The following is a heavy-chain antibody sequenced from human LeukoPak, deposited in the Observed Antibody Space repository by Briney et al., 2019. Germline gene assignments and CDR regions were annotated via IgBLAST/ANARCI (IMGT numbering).Heavy chain of an antibody. D-gene: IGHD6-19*01. V-gene: IGHV3-23*01. J-gene: IGHJ4*02. Sequence: GGTLRLSCAASGFTFSSYGMSWVRQAPGKGLEWVSAISGSGGSTYYADSVKGRFTISRDNSKNTLYLQMNSLRAEDTAVYYCAKDDYSSGWFEVVFVYWSQGTLVTVSS. CDR1: GFTFSSYG. CDR2: ISGSGGST. CDR3: AKDDYSSGWFEVVFVY.